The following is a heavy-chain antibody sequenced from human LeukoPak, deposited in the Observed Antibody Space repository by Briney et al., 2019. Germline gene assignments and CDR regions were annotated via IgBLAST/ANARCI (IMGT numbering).Heavy chain of an antibody. J-gene: IGHJ4*02. D-gene: IGHD4-11*01. CDR2: IRSSGDVI. V-gene: IGHV3-11*01. CDR1: GFTFSDYY. CDR3: ARGSYSNFFDY. Sequence: GGSLRLSCAASGFTFSDYYMSWIRQAPGKGLEWVSYIRSSGDVIYYADSVKGRFSMSRDNAKNSLSLQMNSLRAEDTAVYYCARGSYSNFFDYWGQGTLVTVSS.